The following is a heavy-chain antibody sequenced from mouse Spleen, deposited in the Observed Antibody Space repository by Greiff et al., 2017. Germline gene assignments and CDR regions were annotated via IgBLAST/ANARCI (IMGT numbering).Heavy chain of an antibody. J-gene: IGHJ4*01. V-gene: IGHV1-82*01. CDR2: IYPGDGDT. Sequence: VQLQQSGPELVKPGASVKISCKASGYAFSSSWMNWVKQRPGKGLEWIGRIYPGDGDTNYNGKFKGKATLTADKSSSTAYMQLSSLTSEDSAVYFCAPYYGSSYDYCAMDYWGQGTSVTVSS. CDR3: APYYGSSYDYCAMDY. D-gene: IGHD1-1*01. CDR1: GYAFSSSW.